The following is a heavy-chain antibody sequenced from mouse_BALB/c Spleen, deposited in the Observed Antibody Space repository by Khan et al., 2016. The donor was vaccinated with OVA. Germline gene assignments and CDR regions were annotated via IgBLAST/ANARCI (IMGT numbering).Heavy chain of an antibody. D-gene: IGHD1-1*01. CDR1: GYTFTHYA. V-gene: IGHV1S137*01. Sequence: QVQLQQSGAELVRPGVSVKISCKGSGYTFTHYAMHWVKQSHAKSLEWIGVISTYYGDASSNQKFKGKATMTVDKSSSTAYMELARLTSEDSAIYYCARDYGSSYRYFDVWGAGTTVTVSS. J-gene: IGHJ1*01. CDR2: ISTYYGDA. CDR3: ARDYGSSYRYFDV.